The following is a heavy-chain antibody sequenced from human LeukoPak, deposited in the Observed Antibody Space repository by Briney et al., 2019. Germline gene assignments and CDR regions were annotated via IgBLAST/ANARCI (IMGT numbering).Heavy chain of an antibody. CDR2: IYYSGST. V-gene: IGHV4-59*01. CDR1: GGSISSYY. D-gene: IGHD6-13*01. Sequence: SETLSLTCTVSGGSISSYYWSWIRQPPGKGLEWIGYIYYSGSTNYNPSLKSRVTISVDTSKNQFSLKLSSVTAADRAVYYCARLLHPGIAAAGNGGRFDYWGQGTLVTVSS. J-gene: IGHJ4*02. CDR3: ARLLHPGIAAAGNGGRFDY.